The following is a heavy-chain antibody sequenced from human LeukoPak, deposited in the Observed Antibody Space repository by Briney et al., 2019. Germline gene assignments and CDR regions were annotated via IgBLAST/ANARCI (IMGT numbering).Heavy chain of an antibody. CDR3: ARDGGEINYDFWSGYYFDS. CDR2: ISSSGRHI. Sequence: GGSLGVSCAASGFTFSTYTVNWVRQAPGKGLEWVSSISSSGRHIYYADSVKGRFTISRDNAKNSLYLQMNSLRAEDTALNSCARDGGEINYDFWSGYYFDSWGPGTLVTVSS. D-gene: IGHD3-3*01. J-gene: IGHJ4*02. V-gene: IGHV3-21*01. CDR1: GFTFSTYT.